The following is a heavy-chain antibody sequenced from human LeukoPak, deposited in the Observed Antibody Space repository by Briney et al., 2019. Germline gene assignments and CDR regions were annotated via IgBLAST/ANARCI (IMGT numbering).Heavy chain of an antibody. CDR1: GFTVSSIH. V-gene: IGHV3-53*01. CDR2: TYTGGNS. CDR3: AKRYSSSWLFDC. J-gene: IGHJ4*02. D-gene: IGHD6-13*01. Sequence: GGSLRLSCAASGFTVSSIHMVWVRQAPGKGLEWVSVTYTGGNSYYADSVKGRFTISRDNSKHSLYLQMSSLRAEDTAVYYCAKRYSSSWLFDCWGQGTLVTVSS.